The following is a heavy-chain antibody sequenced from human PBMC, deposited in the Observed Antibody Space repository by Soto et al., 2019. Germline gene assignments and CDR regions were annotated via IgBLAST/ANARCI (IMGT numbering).Heavy chain of an antibody. V-gene: IGHV1-2*02. Sequence: ASVKVSCKASGYTFTGHYIHWVRQAPEQGPEWMGEIGPETGATRYAQKFQGRVTMTRDMSITTVYMELNNLSPDDTAVYYCGRGRSGQIVVFYWGQGTPVTAPQ. CDR2: IGPETGAT. D-gene: IGHD1-26*01. CDR3: GRGRSGQIVVFY. CDR1: GYTFTGHY. J-gene: IGHJ4*02.